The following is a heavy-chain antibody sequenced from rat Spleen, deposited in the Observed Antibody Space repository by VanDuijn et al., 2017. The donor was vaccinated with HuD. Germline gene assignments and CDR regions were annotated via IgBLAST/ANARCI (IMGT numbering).Heavy chain of an antibody. Sequence: EVQLVESGGGLVQPGRSLKLSCAASGFTFSDYAMAWVRHSPEKGLEWVATIVFDSIGIYYRNSVKGRFTLSRDNAENTVYLQMSSLRSEDTATYYCGKDMNYYSSYPFYVMGAWGQGTSVTVSS. V-gene: IGHV5-17*01. CDR1: GFTFSDYA. J-gene: IGHJ4*01. CDR2: IVFDSIGI. D-gene: IGHD1-2*01. CDR3: GKDMNYYSSYPFYVMGA.